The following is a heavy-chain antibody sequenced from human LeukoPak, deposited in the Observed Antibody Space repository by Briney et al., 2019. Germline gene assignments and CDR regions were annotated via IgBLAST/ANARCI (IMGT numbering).Heavy chain of an antibody. D-gene: IGHD3-22*01. Sequence: PGGSLRLSCAASGFTFSSHDMNWVRQAPGKGLEWVSYISSRSSTIYYADSVKGRFTISRDNAKNSLFLQMNSLRGEDTAVYYCARDQSWLPDYWGQGTLVTVSS. CDR2: ISSRSSTI. CDR1: GFTFSSHD. V-gene: IGHV3-48*01. J-gene: IGHJ4*02. CDR3: ARDQSWLPDY.